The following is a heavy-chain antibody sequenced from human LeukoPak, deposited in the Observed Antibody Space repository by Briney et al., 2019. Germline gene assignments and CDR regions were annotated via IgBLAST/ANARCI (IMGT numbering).Heavy chain of an antibody. V-gene: IGHV1-8*01. CDR2: MNPNSGNT. Sequence: ASVKVSCKASGYTFTSYDINWVRQATGQGLEWMGWMNPNSGNTGYAQKFQGRVTMTRNTSISTAYMELSSLRSEDTAVYYCARVGYYYDSSGYYYVGDAFDIWGQGTMVTASS. CDR3: ARVGYYYDSSGYYYVGDAFDI. D-gene: IGHD3-22*01. J-gene: IGHJ3*02. CDR1: GYTFTSYD.